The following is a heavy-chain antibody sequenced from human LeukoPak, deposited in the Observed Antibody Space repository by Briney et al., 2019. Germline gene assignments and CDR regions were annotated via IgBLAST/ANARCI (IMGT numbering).Heavy chain of an antibody. J-gene: IGHJ4*02. CDR2: IYSGGST. Sequence: GGSLRLSCAASGFTVSSNYMSWVRQAPGKGLEWVSVIYSGGSTYYADSVKGRFTISRDNSKNTLYLQMNSLRAEDTAVYYCAKHRTDTLPITGTFPYDYWGQGTLVTVSS. CDR3: AKHRTDTLPITGTFPYDY. CDR1: GFTVSSNY. V-gene: IGHV3-53*01. D-gene: IGHD1-7*01.